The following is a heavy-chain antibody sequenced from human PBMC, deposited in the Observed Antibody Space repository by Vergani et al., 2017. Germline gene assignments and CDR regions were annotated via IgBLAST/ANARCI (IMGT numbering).Heavy chain of an antibody. D-gene: IGHD2-2*01. CDR2: INPNSGGT. V-gene: IGHV1-2*02. J-gene: IGHJ4*02. CDR3: ARVGTSYNRDYFDY. Sequence: QVQLVQSGAEVKKPGASVKVSCKASGYTFTDYFMHWVLQAPGQGLEWMGWINPNSGGTNYAQKFQGRVTITRDTSISTAYMELSNLRSDDTAVYYCARVGTSYNRDYFDYWGQGTLVTVSS. CDR1: GYTFTDYF.